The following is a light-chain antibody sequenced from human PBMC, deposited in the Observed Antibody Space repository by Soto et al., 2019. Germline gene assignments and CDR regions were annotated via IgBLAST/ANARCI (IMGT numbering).Light chain of an antibody. J-gene: IGLJ1*01. CDR1: NSDFGCYYY. CDR3: SSYTSSSTLYV. CDR2: EVS. Sequence: QSALPHTASVSRSPGQSITISCSGTNSDFGCYYYVALYQPHPSKGPQLLIYEVSYRPLGVSNRFSGSKSGNTASLTISGPQAEDEADYYCSSYTSSSTLYVFGTGTKVTVL. V-gene: IGLV2-14*01.